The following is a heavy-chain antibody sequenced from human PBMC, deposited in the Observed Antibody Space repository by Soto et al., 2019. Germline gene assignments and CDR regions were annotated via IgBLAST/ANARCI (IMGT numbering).Heavy chain of an antibody. CDR3: ARDYYDFWSGRHYYYYGMDV. Sequence: ASVKVSCKASGYTFISYAISWVRHVPGQGFEWMGWVSPYSGNTDSAQRFQGRVTMTRDTSTSTVYMELSSLRSEDTAVYYCARDYYDFWSGRHYYYYGMDVWGQGTTVTVSS. J-gene: IGHJ6*02. D-gene: IGHD3-3*01. CDR2: VSPYSGNT. V-gene: IGHV1-18*01. CDR1: GYTFISYA.